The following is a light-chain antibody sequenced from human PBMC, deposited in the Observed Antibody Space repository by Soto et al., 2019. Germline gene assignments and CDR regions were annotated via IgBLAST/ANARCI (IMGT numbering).Light chain of an antibody. CDR1: QSISSN. J-gene: IGKJ3*01. CDR2: GAS. V-gene: IGKV3-15*01. CDR3: QQYNTWPPFS. Sequence: EIVMTQSPATLSVSPGERATLSCRASQSISSNLAWYQQKNGQTPRLLIYGASTRAAGIPARFSGSGSGTDFTLTISSLQSEDFAVYYCQQYNTWPPFSFGPGTKVDI.